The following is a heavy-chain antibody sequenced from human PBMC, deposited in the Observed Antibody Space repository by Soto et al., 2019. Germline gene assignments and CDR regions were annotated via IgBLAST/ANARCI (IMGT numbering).Heavy chain of an antibody. CDR2: IYEGGRT. V-gene: IGHV4-30-4*01. D-gene: IGHD7-27*01. CDR1: GGSISSAAYC. Sequence: SETLSLTCTVSGGSISSAAYCWSWIRQTPGKGLEWIGHIYEGGRTYSNPSLMSRATISLDTSKNLFSLNLKSVTAADTAVYYCTRGPSGDKVDFWGQGLLVTVSS. CDR3: TRGPSGDKVDF. J-gene: IGHJ4*02.